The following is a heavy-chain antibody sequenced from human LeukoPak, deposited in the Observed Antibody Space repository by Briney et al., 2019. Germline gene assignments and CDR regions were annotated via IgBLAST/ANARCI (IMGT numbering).Heavy chain of an antibody. D-gene: IGHD5-18*01. CDR1: GYTFTSYG. J-gene: IGHJ6*03. CDR3: ARGLSYSYGSNSYYYMDV. CDR2: ISAYSGNT. V-gene: IGHV1-18*01. Sequence: ASVKVSCKASGYTFTSYGISWVRQAPGQGLEWMGWISAYSGNTNYAQKFQGRVTVTTDTYTSTAYMELRSLRSDDTAVYYCARGLSYSYGSNSYYYMDVWGKGTTVTISS.